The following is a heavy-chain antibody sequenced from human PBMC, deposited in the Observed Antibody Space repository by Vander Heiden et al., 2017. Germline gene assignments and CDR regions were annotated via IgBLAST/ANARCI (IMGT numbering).Heavy chain of an antibody. J-gene: IGHJ4*02. D-gene: IGHD1-7*01. CDR3: ANFRTYYFDY. Sequence: EVQLLASGGGLVQPGRSLRLSCAAPGFTFSSYAMSWVRQAPGKGLEWVSAISGSGGSTYYADSVKGRFTISRDNSKNTLYLQMNSLRAEDTAVYYCANFRTYYFDYWGQGTLVTVSS. V-gene: IGHV3-23*01. CDR1: GFTFSSYA. CDR2: ISGSGGST.